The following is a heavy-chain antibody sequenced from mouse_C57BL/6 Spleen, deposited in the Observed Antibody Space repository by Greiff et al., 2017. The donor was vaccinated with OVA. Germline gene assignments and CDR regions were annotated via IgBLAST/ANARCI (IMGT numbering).Heavy chain of an antibody. CDR3: ARGRIDDYDGAWFAY. J-gene: IGHJ3*01. CDR1: GYSITSGYY. D-gene: IGHD2-4*01. Sequence: EVQLLESGPGLVKPSQSLSLTCSVTGYSITSGYYWNWIRQFPGNKLEWMGYISYDGSNNYNPSLKNRISITRDTSKNQFFLKLNSVTTEDTATYYCARGRIDDYDGAWFAYWGQGTLVTVSA. V-gene: IGHV3-6*01. CDR2: ISYDGSN.